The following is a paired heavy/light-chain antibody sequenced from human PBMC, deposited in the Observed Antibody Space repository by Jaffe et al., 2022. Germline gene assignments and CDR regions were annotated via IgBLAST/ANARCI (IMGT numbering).Heavy chain of an antibody. D-gene: IGHD3-3*01. V-gene: IGHV4-39*01. Sequence: QLQLQESGPGLVKPSETLSLTCTVSGGSISSSSYYWGWIRQPPGKGLEWIGSIYYSGSTYYNPSLKSRVTISVDTSKNQFSLKLSSVTAADTAVYYCASHPPDFWSGLYSYYFDYWGQGTLVTVSS. CDR1: GGSISSSSYY. J-gene: IGHJ4*02. CDR2: IYYSGST. CDR3: ASHPPDFWSGLYSYYFDY.
Light chain of an antibody. V-gene: IGKV1-9*01. CDR2: AAS. Sequence: DIQLTQSPSFLSASVGDRVTITCRASQGISSYLAWYQQKPGKAPKLLIYAASTLQSGVPSRFSGSGSGTEFTLTISSLQPEDFATYYCQQLNSYPRGLTFGGGTKVEIK. CDR3: QQLNSYPRGLT. J-gene: IGKJ4*01. CDR1: QGISSY.